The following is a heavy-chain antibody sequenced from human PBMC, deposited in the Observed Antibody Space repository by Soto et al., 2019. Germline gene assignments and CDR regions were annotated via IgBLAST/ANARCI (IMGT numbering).Heavy chain of an antibody. CDR2: ISGYNGNT. V-gene: IGHV1-18*01. D-gene: IGHD2-8*02. J-gene: IGHJ6*02. Sequence: QVQLLQSGGEVKKPGASVKVSCNSSDHTFTYYGINWVRRATGQGLEWMGWISGYNGNTKYAQKFQDRVTMSADTSTRTAYMEMRSLTSDAAAVYFCAATGGHYFGLDVWGQGTTVTVSS. CDR3: AATGGHYFGLDV. CDR1: DHTFTYYG.